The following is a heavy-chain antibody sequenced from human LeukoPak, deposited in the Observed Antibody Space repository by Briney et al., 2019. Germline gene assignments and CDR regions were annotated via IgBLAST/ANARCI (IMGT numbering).Heavy chain of an antibody. CDR1: GFTFSSYA. D-gene: IGHD2-2*01. CDR3: AKDRRRYCSSTSCYTNWFDP. V-gene: IGHV3-23*01. Sequence: GGSLRLSCAASGFTFSSYAMSWVRQAPGKGLEWVSAISGSGGSTYYADSVKGRLTISRDNSKNTLYLQMNSLRAEDTAVYYCAKDRRRYCSSTSCYTNWFDPWGQGTLVTVSS. CDR2: ISGSGGST. J-gene: IGHJ5*02.